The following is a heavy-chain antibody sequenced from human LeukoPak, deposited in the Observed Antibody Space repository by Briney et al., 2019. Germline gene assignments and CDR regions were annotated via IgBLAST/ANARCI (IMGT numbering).Heavy chain of an antibody. CDR1: GYTFTSYD. Sequence: ASVKVSCKASGYTFTSYDINWVRQATGQGLEGMGWMNPNSGNTGYAQKFQGRVTMTRNTSISTAYMELSSLRSEDTAVYYCARGFRGVIITAYYYYYYMDVWGKGTTVTVSS. J-gene: IGHJ6*03. D-gene: IGHD3-10*01. V-gene: IGHV1-8*01. CDR3: ARGFRGVIITAYYYYYYMDV. CDR2: MNPNSGNT.